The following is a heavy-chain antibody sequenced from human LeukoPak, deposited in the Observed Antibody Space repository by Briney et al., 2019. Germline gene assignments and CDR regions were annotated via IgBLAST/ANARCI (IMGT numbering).Heavy chain of an antibody. CDR1: GFSFSNYV. CDR2: ISTSGAGT. J-gene: IGHJ4*02. Sequence: KTGGSLRLSCAASGFSFSNYVMSWVRQTPGKGLEWVSVISTSGAGTYYAESVKGRFTISRDNSKNTVYLQMNSLRAEDTAVYPCAKDRLDGAATEYWGQGTLVTVSS. V-gene: IGHV3-23*01. D-gene: IGHD6-13*01. CDR3: AKDRLDGAATEY.